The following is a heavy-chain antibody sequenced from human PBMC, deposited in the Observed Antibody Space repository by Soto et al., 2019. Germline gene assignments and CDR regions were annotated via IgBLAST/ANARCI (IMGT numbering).Heavy chain of an antibody. Sequence: QVQLQESGPGLVKPSGTLSLTCAVSGGSISSANWWNWVRQPPGKGLEWIGEIYHSGNMNYNPSRXXRATLWVDKSKTLFSLKSTSVTAAATAVYFCARGFSGGLEYWGEGILVTVSS. CDR3: ARGFSGGLEY. V-gene: IGHV4-4*02. CDR2: IYHSGNM. J-gene: IGHJ4*02. CDR1: GGSISSANW. D-gene: IGHD3-10*01.